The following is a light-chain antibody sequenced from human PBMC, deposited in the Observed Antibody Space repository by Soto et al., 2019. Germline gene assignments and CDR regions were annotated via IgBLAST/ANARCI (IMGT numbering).Light chain of an antibody. J-gene: IGKJ1*01. CDR1: QGIKND. V-gene: IGKV1-17*01. CDR2: AVS. Sequence: DIQMTQSPSSLSASVGDGVTITCRASQGIKNDLAWYQQKPGKAPKRLIYAVSSLQSDVTSRFSVSGSVTEFTLGISSLQPEDVATYYCLQHHSYPQTFGQGTKVEI. CDR3: LQHHSYPQT.